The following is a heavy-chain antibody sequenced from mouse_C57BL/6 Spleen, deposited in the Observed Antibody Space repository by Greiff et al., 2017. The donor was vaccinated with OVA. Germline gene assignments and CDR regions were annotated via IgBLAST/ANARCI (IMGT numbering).Heavy chain of an antibody. CDR2: IDPEDGET. D-gene: IGHD1-1*01. J-gene: IGHJ3*01. V-gene: IGHV14-2*01. CDR1: GFNIKDYY. CDR3: ARGPTAVGEGGFAY. Sequence: VQLKESGAELVKPGASVKLSCTASGFNIKDYYMHWVKQRTEQGLEWIGRIDPEDGETKYAPKFQGKATITADTSSNTAYLQLSSLTSEDTAVYYCARGPTAVGEGGFAYWGQGTLVTVSA.